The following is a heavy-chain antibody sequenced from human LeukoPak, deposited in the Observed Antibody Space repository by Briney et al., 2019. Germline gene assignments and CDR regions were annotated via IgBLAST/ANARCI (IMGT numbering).Heavy chain of an antibody. D-gene: IGHD3-22*01. V-gene: IGHV4-61*02. CDR2: IYTSGGT. CDR1: GGSISSGSYY. J-gene: IGHJ4*02. Sequence: PSETLSLTCTVSGGSISSGSYYWSWIRQPAGKGLEWIGRIYTSGGTNYNPSLKSRVTISVDTSKNQFSLKLSSVTAADTAVYYCARDPSWEYYDSSGYYYVWGQGTLVTVSS. CDR3: ARDPSWEYYDSSGYYYV.